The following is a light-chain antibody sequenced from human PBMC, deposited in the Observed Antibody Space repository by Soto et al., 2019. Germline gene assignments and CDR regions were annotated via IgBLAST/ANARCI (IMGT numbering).Light chain of an antibody. Sequence: QSALTQPASVSGSPGQSITISCTGTSSDVGGYISWYQQHPGKAPKLMIYDVSNRPSGVSNRFSGSKSGNTASLTISGLQAEDEADYYCSSYTSSSTPVVFGGGTQLTVL. J-gene: IGLJ2*01. CDR1: SSDVGGY. V-gene: IGLV2-14*01. CDR3: SSYTSSSTPVV. CDR2: DVS.